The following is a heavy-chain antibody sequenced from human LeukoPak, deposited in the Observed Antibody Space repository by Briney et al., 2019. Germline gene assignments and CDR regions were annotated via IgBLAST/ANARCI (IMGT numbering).Heavy chain of an antibody. D-gene: IGHD2-2*01. Sequence: PGGSLSLSCAASGFTFSSYSMNWVRQAPGKGLEWVSSISSSSSYIYYADSVKGRFTISRDNAKNSLYLQMNSLRAEDTAVYYCAGDCSSTSCYDGWGQGTLVTVS. V-gene: IGHV3-21*01. CDR1: GFTFSSYS. CDR2: ISSSSSYI. CDR3: AGDCSSTSCYDG. J-gene: IGHJ4*02.